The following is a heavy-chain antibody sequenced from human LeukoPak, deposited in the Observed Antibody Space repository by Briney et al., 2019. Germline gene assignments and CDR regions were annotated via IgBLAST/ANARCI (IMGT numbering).Heavy chain of an antibody. CDR1: GFTVSSNY. CDR2: INWNGGSA. Sequence: GGSLRLSCAASGFTVSSNYMSWVRQAPGKGLEWVSGINWNGGSAGYADSVKGRFTISRDNAKNSLYLQMNSLRAEDTAVYYCAKEGEQQLPQTYYFDYWGQGTLVTVSS. V-gene: IGHV3-20*04. CDR3: AKEGEQQLPQTYYFDY. D-gene: IGHD6-13*01. J-gene: IGHJ4*02.